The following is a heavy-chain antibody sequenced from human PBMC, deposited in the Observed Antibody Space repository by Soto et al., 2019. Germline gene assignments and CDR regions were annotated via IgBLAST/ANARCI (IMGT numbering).Heavy chain of an antibody. D-gene: IGHD3-3*01. CDR1: GYTFTSYG. CDR3: ARRRTIFGVVQGTDDY. V-gene: IGHV1-18*01. Sequence: GASVKVSCKASGYTFTSYGISWVRQAPGQGLEWMGWISAYNGNTNYAQKLQGRVTMTTDTSTSTAYMELRSLRSDDTAVYYCARRRTIFGVVQGTDDYWGQGTLVTVSS. CDR2: ISAYNGNT. J-gene: IGHJ4*02.